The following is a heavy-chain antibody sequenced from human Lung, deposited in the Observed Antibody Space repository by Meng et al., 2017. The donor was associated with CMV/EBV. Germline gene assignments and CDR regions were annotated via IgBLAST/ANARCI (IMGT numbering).Heavy chain of an antibody. CDR2: IYHSGST. D-gene: IGHD6-19*01. J-gene: IGHJ4*02. CDR1: GGSISSSNW. Sequence: LLEPVTGWVKQSGPSPSPWAVSGGSISSSNWWSWVRQPPGKGLEWIGEIYHSGSTNYNPSLKSRVTISVDKSKNQFSLNLSSVTAADTAVYYCARVGQWLPIDYWGQGTLVTVSS. V-gene: IGHV4-4*02. CDR3: ARVGQWLPIDY.